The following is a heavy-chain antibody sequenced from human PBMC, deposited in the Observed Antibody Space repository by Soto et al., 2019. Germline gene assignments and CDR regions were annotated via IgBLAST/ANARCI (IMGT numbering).Heavy chain of an antibody. CDR1: GFTFTSYS. CDR2: ISSTTNYI. J-gene: IGHJ4*02. Sequence: WWSLRLSCAASGFTFTSYSMNWFRQAPGKGLEWVSSISSTTNYIYYGDSMKGRFTISRDNAKNSLYLEMNSLRAEDTAVYYCARESEDLTSNFDYWGQGTLVTVS. CDR3: ARESEDLTSNFDY. V-gene: IGHV3-21*06.